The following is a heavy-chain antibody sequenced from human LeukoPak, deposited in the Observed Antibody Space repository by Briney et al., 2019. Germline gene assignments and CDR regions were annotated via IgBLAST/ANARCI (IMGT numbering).Heavy chain of an antibody. D-gene: IGHD3-10*01. CDR3: AKGKNTGSYLSHVDY. V-gene: IGHV3-43D*03. CDR1: GFTFDDYA. J-gene: IGHJ4*02. Sequence: GGSLRLSCAASGFTFDDYAMHWVRQAPGKGLEWVSLISWDGGSTYYADSVKGRFTISRDSSKNSLYLQINSLRTEDTALYYCAKGKNTGSYLSHVDYWGQGTLVTVSS. CDR2: ISWDGGST.